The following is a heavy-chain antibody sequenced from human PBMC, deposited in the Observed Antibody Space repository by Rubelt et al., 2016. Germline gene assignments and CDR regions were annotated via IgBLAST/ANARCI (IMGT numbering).Heavy chain of an antibody. CDR1: GFTFSSYG. Sequence: PGRSLRLSCAASGFTFSSYGLHWVRQAPGKGLEWVAVIWYDGSDKFYADSVRGRFTISRDNSKNTVFLQMNSLRVEDTAVYYCVRDPVDGYGFFDYWGQGTLVTVSS. J-gene: IGHJ4*02. CDR3: VRDPVDGYGFFDY. CDR2: IWYDGSDK. V-gene: IGHV3-33*01. D-gene: IGHD5-24*01.